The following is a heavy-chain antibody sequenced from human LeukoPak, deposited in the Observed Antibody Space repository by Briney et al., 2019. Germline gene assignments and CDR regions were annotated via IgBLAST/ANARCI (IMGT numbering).Heavy chain of an antibody. Sequence: PGGSLRLACAASGFTLSRLWTSWVRQAPGKGMDWVDNIKKEGSETYYVDSVKCRFTISRDNAKNSLYLQMNSLRAEDTAVFYCARDGTYTDYDPDFDIWGQGTLVTVSS. CDR1: GFTLSRLW. D-gene: IGHD5-12*01. CDR2: IKKEGSET. J-gene: IGHJ4*02. V-gene: IGHV3-7*04. CDR3: ARDGTYTDYDPDFDI.